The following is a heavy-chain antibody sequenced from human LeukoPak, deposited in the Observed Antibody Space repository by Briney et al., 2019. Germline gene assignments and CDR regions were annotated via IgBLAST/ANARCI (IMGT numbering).Heavy chain of an antibody. V-gene: IGHV7-4-1*02. CDR3: ARDRRIIAAAGTGFDP. CDR2: INTNTGNP. J-gene: IGHJ5*02. Sequence: ASVKVSCTASGYTFTSYAMNWVRQAPGQGLEWMGWINTNTGNPTYAQGFTGRFVFSLDTSVSTAYLQISSLKAEDTAVYYCARDRRIIAAAGTGFDPWGQGTLVTVSS. D-gene: IGHD6-13*01. CDR1: GYTFTSYA.